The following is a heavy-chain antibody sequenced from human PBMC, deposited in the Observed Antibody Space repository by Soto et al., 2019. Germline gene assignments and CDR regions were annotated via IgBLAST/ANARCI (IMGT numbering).Heavy chain of an antibody. CDR2: INHSGST. V-gene: IGHV4-34*01. CDR1: GGSFSGYY. CDR3: ARHKVPLRSLNWFDP. J-gene: IGHJ5*02. Sequence: QVQLQQWGAGLLKPSETLSLTCAVYGGSFSGYYWSWIRQPPGKGLEWIGEINHSGSTNYNPSLKSRVTISVDTSKNQCSLKLSSVTAADTAVYYCARHKVPLRSLNWFDPWGQGTLVTVSS.